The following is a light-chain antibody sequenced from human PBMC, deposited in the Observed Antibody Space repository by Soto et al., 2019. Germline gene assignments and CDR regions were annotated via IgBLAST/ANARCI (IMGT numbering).Light chain of an antibody. V-gene: IGKV3-20*01. J-gene: IGKJ2*01. Sequence: EIVLTQSPGTLSLSPGERATLSCRASQSVSSSYLAWYQQKSGQAPRLLIYGASSRATGIPDSFSGSGSGTDFTLTISRLEPEDFAVYYCQRYGSSPGYTFGQGTKLEIK. CDR3: QRYGSSPGYT. CDR1: QSVSSSY. CDR2: GAS.